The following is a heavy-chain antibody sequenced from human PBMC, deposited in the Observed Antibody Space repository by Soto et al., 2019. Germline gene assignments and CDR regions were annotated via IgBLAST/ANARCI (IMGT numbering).Heavy chain of an antibody. CDR3: ARDQSQGWFDP. CDR1: GGSVSSGSYY. V-gene: IGHV4-61*01. Sequence: SETLSLTCTVSGGSVSSGSYYWSWIRQPPGKGLEWIGYIYYSGSTNYNPSLKSRVTISVDTSKNQFSLKLSSVTAADTAVYYCARDQSQGWFDPWGQGTLVTVSS. J-gene: IGHJ5*02. CDR2: IYYSGST.